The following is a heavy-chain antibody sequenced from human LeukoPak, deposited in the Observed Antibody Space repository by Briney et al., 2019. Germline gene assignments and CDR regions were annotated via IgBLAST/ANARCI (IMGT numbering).Heavy chain of an antibody. J-gene: IGHJ4*02. CDR2: ISSSSYI. CDR3: ARDTTVTILFDY. V-gene: IGHV3-21*01. CDR1: GFTFSSYS. D-gene: IGHD4-17*01. Sequence: GGSLRLSCAASGFTFSSYSMNWVRQAPGKGLEWVSSISSSSYIYYADSVKGRFTISRDNAKNSLYLQMNSLRAEDTAVYYCARDTTVTILFDYWGQGTLVTVSS.